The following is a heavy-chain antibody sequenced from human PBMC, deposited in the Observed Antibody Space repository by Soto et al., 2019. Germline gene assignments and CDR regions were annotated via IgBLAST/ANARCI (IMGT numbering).Heavy chain of an antibody. CDR2: ISSSGSTI. Sequence: GGSLKLSCAASGFTFSDYYMSLIRQAPGKGLEWVSYISSSGSTIYYADSVKGRFTISRDNAKNSLYLQMNSLRAEDTAVYYCARPYPNMDWFDPWGQGTLVTVSS. CDR3: ARPYPNMDWFDP. V-gene: IGHV3-11*01. D-gene: IGHD2-21*01. J-gene: IGHJ5*02. CDR1: GFTFSDYY.